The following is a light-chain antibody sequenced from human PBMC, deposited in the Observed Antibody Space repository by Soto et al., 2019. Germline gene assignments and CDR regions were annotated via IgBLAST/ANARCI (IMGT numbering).Light chain of an antibody. J-gene: IGLJ1*01. CDR2: EVN. CDR3: SSFASTHTYV. V-gene: IGLV2-14*01. CDR1: SSDVAFYNH. Sequence: ALTQPASLSGSPGQSITISCTGTSSDVAFYNHVSWYQQHPGKAPKLLIYEVNNRPSGVSHRFSGSKSGNTASLTISGLQDEAEDDYYCSSFASTHTYVFGTGTTVTVL.